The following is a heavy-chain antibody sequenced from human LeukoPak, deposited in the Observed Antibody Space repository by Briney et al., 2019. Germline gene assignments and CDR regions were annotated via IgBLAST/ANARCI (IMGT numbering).Heavy chain of an antibody. Sequence: GESLKISCKDSGYSFTSYWIGWVRQMPGKGLEWMGIIYPGDSDTRYSPSFQGQVTISPDKPISTAYLQWRSLKASDSAMYYCARRIAGSGVDYWGQGTLVTVSS. V-gene: IGHV5-51*01. J-gene: IGHJ4*02. D-gene: IGHD6-13*01. CDR1: GYSFTSYW. CDR3: ARRIAGSGVDY. CDR2: IYPGDSDT.